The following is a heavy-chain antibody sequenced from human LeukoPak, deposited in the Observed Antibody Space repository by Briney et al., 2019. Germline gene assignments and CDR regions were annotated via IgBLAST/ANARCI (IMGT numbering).Heavy chain of an antibody. J-gene: IGHJ4*02. Sequence: GGSLRLSCAASGITFRSYTMNWVRQAPGKGLEWVSFISTSSSYTYYADSVKGRFTISRDNARNSLYLQMNSLRAEDTAVYYCAKWGCSGSDCYPFDYWGQGTLVTVSS. CDR2: ISTSSSYT. V-gene: IGHV3-21*01. CDR3: AKWGCSGSDCYPFDY. D-gene: IGHD2-21*02. CDR1: GITFRSYT.